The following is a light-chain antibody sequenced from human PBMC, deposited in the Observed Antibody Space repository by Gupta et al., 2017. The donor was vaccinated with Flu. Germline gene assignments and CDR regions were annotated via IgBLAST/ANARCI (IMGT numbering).Light chain of an antibody. CDR2: QAS. CDR1: RSINIW. Sequence: PPTLSSSVGDRVTITCRASRSINIWLAWFQQKPGRAPNLLIYQASSLNTGVPSRFSGGGSGTEFTLTISGLQPDDFATYYCQQEDTYPWTFGQGTKVEIK. CDR3: QQEDTYPWT. V-gene: IGKV1-5*03. J-gene: IGKJ1*01.